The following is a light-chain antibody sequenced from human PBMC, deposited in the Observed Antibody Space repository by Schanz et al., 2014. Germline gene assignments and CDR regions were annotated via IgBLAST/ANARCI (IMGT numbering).Light chain of an antibody. V-gene: IGKV3-20*01. J-gene: IGKJ4*01. CDR1: QTVASDY. CDR2: GAS. Sequence: EIVLTQSPGTLSLSPGVRATLSCRASQTVASDYLAWYQHIPGQAPRLLIYGASSRPTGIPDRFSGSGSGTDFTLPITRLEPEDSAVYYCQRYGTSPPLTFGGGTKIDIK. CDR3: QRYGTSPPLT.